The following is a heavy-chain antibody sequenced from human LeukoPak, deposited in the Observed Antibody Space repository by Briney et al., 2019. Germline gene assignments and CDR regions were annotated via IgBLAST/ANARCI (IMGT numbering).Heavy chain of an antibody. V-gene: IGHV3-23*01. J-gene: IGHJ3*01. D-gene: IGHD5-18*01. CDR3: ARDMQLST. CDR2: ICYSGANS. Sequence: GGSLRLSCAASGFTFRGSAMSWVRQAPGEGLEWVSLICYSGANSYYTASVRGRFTISRDNSKDTLFLQMNSLRAEDTAIYYCARDMQLSTWGRGTMVTVSS. CDR1: GFTFRGSA.